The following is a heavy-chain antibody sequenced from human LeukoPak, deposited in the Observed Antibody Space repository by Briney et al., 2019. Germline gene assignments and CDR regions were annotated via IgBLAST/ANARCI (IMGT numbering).Heavy chain of an antibody. CDR2: IRYIGTT. V-gene: IGHV4-39*01. CDR1: GGSISGSRRY. J-gene: IGHJ5*01. CDR3: TRQLSWASDTGDS. Sequence: PSETLSLTCNVSGGSISGSRRYWGWVRQPPGGGREWIGGIRYIGTTYYNPSLQSRLTISVDNSQNQCSLKLKSVTAADTSMYYCTRQLSWASDTGDSWGQGTLVTVSS. D-gene: IGHD6-13*01.